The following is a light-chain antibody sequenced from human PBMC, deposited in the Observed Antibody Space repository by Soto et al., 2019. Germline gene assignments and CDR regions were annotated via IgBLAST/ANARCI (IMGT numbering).Light chain of an antibody. Sequence: DIQMTQAPSSLSASVGDRVTITCRARQDISTYLAWYQQKPGKVPKLLISAAYNLQSGVPPRFSGSGAVTDFTLTISSLQPEDVATYYCQKYDNAPLTFGGGTKVEIK. CDR1: QDISTY. J-gene: IGKJ4*01. CDR3: QKYDNAPLT. V-gene: IGKV1-27*01. CDR2: AAY.